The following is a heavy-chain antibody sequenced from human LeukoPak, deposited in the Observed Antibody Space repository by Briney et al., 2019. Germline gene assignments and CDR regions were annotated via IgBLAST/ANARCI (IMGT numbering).Heavy chain of an antibody. CDR1: GFTFDDYG. V-gene: IGHV3-20*04. D-gene: IGHD2-21*02. CDR2: INWNGGST. CDR3: AREHIVVVTAGYMDV. Sequence: PGGSLRLPCAASGFTFDDYGMSWVRQAPGKGLEWVSGINWNGGSTVYADSVKGRFTISRDNAKNSLYLQMNSLRAEDTALYYCAREHIVVVTAGYMDVWGKGTTVTVSS. J-gene: IGHJ6*03.